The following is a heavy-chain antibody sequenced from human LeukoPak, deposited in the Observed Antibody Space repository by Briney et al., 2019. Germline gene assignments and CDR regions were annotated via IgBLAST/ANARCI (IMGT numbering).Heavy chain of an antibody. J-gene: IGHJ3*01. CDR3: VRYCNGGSCYRAAFDV. CDR1: GFTFSDYG. V-gene: IGHV3-33*01. Sequence: GGSLRLSCAASGFTFSDYGVYWVRQAPVKGLEWVSLIWYDGGKKYYTDSVRGRFTISRDNSKNTLYLQMDGLRAEDTAVYYCVRYCNGGSCYRAAFDVWGPGTMVTVSS. D-gene: IGHD2-15*01. CDR2: IWYDGGKK.